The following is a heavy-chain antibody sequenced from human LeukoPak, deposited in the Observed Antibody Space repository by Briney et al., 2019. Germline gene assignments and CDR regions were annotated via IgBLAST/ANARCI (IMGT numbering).Heavy chain of an antibody. CDR2: INNEGTA. CDR3: AHISNIPDRFAS. D-gene: IGHD2-21*01. V-gene: IGHV3-15*01. CDR1: GLTFSLAW. J-gene: IGHJ4*02. Sequence: GGSLRLSCTASGLTFSLAWMSWLRQAPGKGLEWVGRINNEGTADYAAPLKDRFTIFRDHSKDMVYLQINSLTTEDTAIYYCAHISNIPDRFASWGQGTLVTISS.